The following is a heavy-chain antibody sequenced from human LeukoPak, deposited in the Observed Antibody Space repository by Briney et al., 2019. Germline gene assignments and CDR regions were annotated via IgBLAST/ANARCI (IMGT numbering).Heavy chain of an antibody. CDR1: GGSISSSSYY. J-gene: IGHJ4*02. CDR2: IYYSGST. Sequence: PSETLSLTCTVSGGSISSSSYYWGWIRQPPGKGLEWIGSIYYSGSTYYNPSLKSRLTISVDTSKNQFSLKLSSVTAADTAVYYCARDEQQLVDYWGQGTLVTVSS. CDR3: ARDEQQLVDY. V-gene: IGHV4-39*07. D-gene: IGHD6-13*01.